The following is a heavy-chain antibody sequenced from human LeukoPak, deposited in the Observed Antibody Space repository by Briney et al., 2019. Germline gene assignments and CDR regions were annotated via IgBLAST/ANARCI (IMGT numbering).Heavy chain of an antibody. D-gene: IGHD2-8*01. V-gene: IGHV5-51*07. CDR2: IYPGDSDT. CDR3: ARRQASCSNGVCYTLYDMDV. CDR1: GYSFTSYW. Sequence: GESLKISCKGSGYSFTSYWIRWVHQMPGKGLEWMGIIYPGDSDTRHSPSFQGQVTISADKSISTAYLQWSSLKASDTAMYYCARRQASCSNGVCYTLYDMDVWGQGTTVTVSS. J-gene: IGHJ6*02.